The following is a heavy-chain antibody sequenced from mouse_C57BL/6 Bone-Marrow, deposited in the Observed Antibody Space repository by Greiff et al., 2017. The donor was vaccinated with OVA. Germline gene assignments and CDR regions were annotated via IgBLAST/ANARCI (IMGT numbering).Heavy chain of an antibody. V-gene: IGHV1-81*01. CDR1: GYTFTSYG. CDR2: IYPRSGNT. J-gene: IGHJ2*01. CDR3: ARSPFYEGFDY. D-gene: IGHD2-3*01. Sequence: QVHVKQSGAELARPGASVKLSCKASGYTFTSYGISWVKQRTGQGLEWIGEIYPRSGNTYYNEKFKGKATLTADKSSSTAYMELRSLTSEDSAVYFCARSPFYEGFDYWGQGTTLTVSS.